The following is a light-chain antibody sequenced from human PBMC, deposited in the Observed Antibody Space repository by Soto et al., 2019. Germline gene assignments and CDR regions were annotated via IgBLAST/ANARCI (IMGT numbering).Light chain of an antibody. CDR1: QGISNY. CDR2: TAS. J-gene: IGKJ5*01. V-gene: IGKV1-27*01. CDR3: QKYYRAPTIT. Sequence: DIPTTQSPSSLSASVGDRVTITCRARQGISNYLAWYQQKPGKVHKLLIYTASTLQSGVPSRFSGSGSGTDFTLTISSLQPEDVATYYCQKYYRAPTITFGQGTRLEIK.